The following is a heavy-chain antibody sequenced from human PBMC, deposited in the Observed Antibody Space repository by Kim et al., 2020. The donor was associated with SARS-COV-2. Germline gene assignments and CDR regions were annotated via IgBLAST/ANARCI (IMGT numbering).Heavy chain of an antibody. V-gene: IGHV4-34*01. Sequence: SETLSLTCAVYGGSFSGYYWSWIRQPPGKGLEWIGEINHSGSTNYNPSLKSRVTISVDTSKNQFSLKLSSVTAADTAVYYCARGRPSIAARHHIGGDYWGQGTLVTVSS. CDR3: ARGRPSIAARHHIGGDY. D-gene: IGHD6-6*01. J-gene: IGHJ4*02. CDR2: INHSGST. CDR1: GGSFSGYY.